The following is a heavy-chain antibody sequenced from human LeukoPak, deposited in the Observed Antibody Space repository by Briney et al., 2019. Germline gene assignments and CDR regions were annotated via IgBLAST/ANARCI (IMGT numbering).Heavy chain of an antibody. D-gene: IGHD3-10*01. CDR2: INSDGSST. CDR3: ARDGIPHYYGSGSYYNAYNWFDP. CDR1: GFTFSSYW. J-gene: IGHJ5*02. Sequence: PGGSLRLSCAASGFTFSSYWMHWVRQAPGKGLVWVSRINSDGSSTSYADSVKGRFTSSRDNAKNTLYLQMNSLRAEDTAVYYCARDGIPHYYGSGSYYNAYNWFDPWGQGTLVTVSS. V-gene: IGHV3-74*01.